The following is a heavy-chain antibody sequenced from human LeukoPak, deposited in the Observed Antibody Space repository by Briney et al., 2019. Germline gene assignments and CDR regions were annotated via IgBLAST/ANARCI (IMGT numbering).Heavy chain of an antibody. V-gene: IGHV3-53*01. CDR3: ASIDYGDSYSDY. CDR2: IYSGGST. D-gene: IGHD4-17*01. CDR1: GFTVSSNY. Sequence: GGSLRLSCAASGFTVSSNYMSWVRQAPGKGLEWVSVIYSGGSTYYADSVKGRFTISRDNSKNTLYLQMNSLRAEDTAVYYCASIDYGDSYSDYWGQGTLVTVSS. J-gene: IGHJ4*02.